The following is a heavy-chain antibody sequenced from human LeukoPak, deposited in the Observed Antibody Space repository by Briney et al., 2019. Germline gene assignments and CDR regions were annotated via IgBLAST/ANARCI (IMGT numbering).Heavy chain of an antibody. J-gene: IGHJ4*02. CDR2: IYSSGST. Sequence: SETLSLTCNVSGGSIRGYYWSWIRQPPGKGLEWIGYIYSSGSTNYNPSLKSRVTMSVDTSKNQFSLKLSSVTAADTAVYYCARDGYSGSDALWGQGTLVTVSS. D-gene: IGHD5-12*01. V-gene: IGHV4-59*01. CDR1: GGSIRGYY. CDR3: ARDGYSGSDAL.